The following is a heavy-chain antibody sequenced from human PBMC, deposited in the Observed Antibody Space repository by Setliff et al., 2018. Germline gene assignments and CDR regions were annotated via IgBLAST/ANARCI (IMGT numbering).Heavy chain of an antibody. Sequence: SVKVSCKASGGTFSSHAISWVRQAPGQGLEWMGGIIPIFGTANYARKFQGRVTITADESTSTAYMELSSLRSEDTAVYYCARKGYYGSGSYYTNNWYFDLWGRGTLVTVSS. D-gene: IGHD3-10*01. CDR3: ARKGYYGSGSYYTNNWYFDL. CDR1: GGTFSSHA. V-gene: IGHV1-69*13. J-gene: IGHJ2*01. CDR2: IIPIFGTA.